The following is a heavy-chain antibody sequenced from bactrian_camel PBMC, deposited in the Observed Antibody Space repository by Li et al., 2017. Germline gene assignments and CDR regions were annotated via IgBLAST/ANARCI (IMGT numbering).Heavy chain of an antibody. CDR3: GADPPATWCRPKASFGY. CDR2: ISGSDGRT. D-gene: IGHD1*01. CDR1: GDSISRYC. Sequence: VQLVESGGGSVQVGGSLRLSCVASGDSISRYCMGWFRQVPGKEREGVASISGSDGRTYYADSVKGRFTISQDNAQNAIYLQLDSLKPEDSAMYYCGADPPATWCRPKASFGYLGQGTQVTVS. J-gene: IGHJ6*01. V-gene: IGHV3S68*01.